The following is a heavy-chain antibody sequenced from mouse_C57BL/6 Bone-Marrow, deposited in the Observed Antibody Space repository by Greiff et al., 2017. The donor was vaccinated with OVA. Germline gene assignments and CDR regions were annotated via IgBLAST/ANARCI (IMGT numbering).Heavy chain of an antibody. CDR2: LLPGSGST. CDR1: GYTFTGYW. D-gene: IGHD2-2*01. J-gene: IGHJ4*01. Sequence: VQLQQSGAELMKPGASVKLSCKATGYTFTGYWLEWVKQRPGHGLEWIGELLPGSGSTNYNEKFKGKATFTADTSSNTAYMQLISLTTEDSAIYYCARSGSTMVTGYAMDDWGKGTSVTVSS. V-gene: IGHV1-9*01. CDR3: ARSGSTMVTGYAMDD.